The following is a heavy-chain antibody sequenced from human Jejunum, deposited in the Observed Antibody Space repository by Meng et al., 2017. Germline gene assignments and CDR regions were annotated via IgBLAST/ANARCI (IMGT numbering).Heavy chain of an antibody. D-gene: IGHD3-10*01. J-gene: IGHJ4*02. CDR2: IWADGNTK. V-gene: IGHV3-33*01. CDR1: GFSLSSSG. CDR3: ARDRGGAPFDY. Sequence: GESLKISCAASGFSLSSSGMHWVRQAPGKGLEWVAVIWADGNTKDYPDSVKGRFTISRDSSKNTLYLQMHSLKADDTAVYYCARDRGGAPFDYWGQGTLVTVSS.